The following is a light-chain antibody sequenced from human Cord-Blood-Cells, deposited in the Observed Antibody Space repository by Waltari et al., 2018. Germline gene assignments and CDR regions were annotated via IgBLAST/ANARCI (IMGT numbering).Light chain of an antibody. Sequence: DIVMTQSPDSLAVSLGARATITCKSSQSVLYCSNNKNYLPWYQQKPGQPPKLLIYWASTRESGVPDRVSGSGSGTDFTLTISSLQAEDEAVYYCQQYYSTLSYSFGQGTKLEIK. CDR1: QSVLYCSNNKNY. CDR2: WAS. V-gene: IGKV4-1*01. CDR3: QQYYSTLSYS. J-gene: IGKJ2*03.